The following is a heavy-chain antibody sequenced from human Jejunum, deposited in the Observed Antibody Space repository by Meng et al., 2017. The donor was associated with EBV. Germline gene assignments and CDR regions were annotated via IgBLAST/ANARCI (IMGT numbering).Heavy chain of an antibody. J-gene: IGHJ4*02. D-gene: IGHD3-3*01. V-gene: IGHV4-34*01. Sequence: HVHIHQWGAGLSKPSETLSLTCAVSGGSFGGYCWTWIRQAPGKGLEWIGEINQVGSTNYNPSLKSRVTISVDTSNIQFSLKVTSVTAADTAVYYCARSGAIIGVQGAPDYWGQGTLVTVSS. CDR1: GGSFGGYC. CDR3: ARSGAIIGVQGAPDY. CDR2: INQVGST.